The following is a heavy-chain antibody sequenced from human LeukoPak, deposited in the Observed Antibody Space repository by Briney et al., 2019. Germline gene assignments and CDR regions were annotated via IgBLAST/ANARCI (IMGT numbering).Heavy chain of an antibody. V-gene: IGHV4-34*01. J-gene: IGHJ5*02. CDR2: INHSGST. CDR1: GGSISTYY. CDR3: ARGRIQLWLRWFDP. D-gene: IGHD5-18*01. Sequence: SETLSLTCTVSGGSISTYYWSWIRQPPGKGLEWIGEINHSGSTNYNPSLKSRVTISVDTSKNQFSLKLSSVTAADTAVYYCARGRIQLWLRWFDPWGQGTLVTVSS.